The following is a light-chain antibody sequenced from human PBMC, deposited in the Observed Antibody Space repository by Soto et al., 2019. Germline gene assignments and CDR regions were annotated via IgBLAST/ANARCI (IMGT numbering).Light chain of an antibody. Sequence: EIVITQSPATLSVSPGERATLSCRASQSISSKLAWYQQKPGQAPRLLIYGASTRETGIPVRFSGSGSGTEFTLTITRLEPEDFAVYHCQQYGDSTLTFGGGTKVDIK. CDR2: GAS. CDR3: QQYGDSTLT. CDR1: QSISSK. V-gene: IGKV3-15*01. J-gene: IGKJ4*01.